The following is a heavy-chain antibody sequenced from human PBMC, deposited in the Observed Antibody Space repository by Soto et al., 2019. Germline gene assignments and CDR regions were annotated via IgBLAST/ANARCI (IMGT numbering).Heavy chain of an antibody. CDR1: GGSISSGDYC. D-gene: IGHD3-10*01. J-gene: IGHJ6*02. Sequence: SETLSLTCTVSGGSISSGDYCWSWIRQPPGRGLEWIGYIYYSGSTYYNPSLKSRVTISVDTSKNQFSLKLSSVTAADTAVYYCARAGITMVRGVIRDYYGMDVWGQGTTVTVSS. V-gene: IGHV4-30-4*01. CDR2: IYYSGST. CDR3: ARAGITMVRGVIRDYYGMDV.